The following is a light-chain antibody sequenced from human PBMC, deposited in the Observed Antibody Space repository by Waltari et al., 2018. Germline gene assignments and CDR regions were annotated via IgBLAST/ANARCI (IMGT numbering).Light chain of an antibody. J-gene: IGKJ1*01. V-gene: IGKV3-15*01. CDR3: QQYNNWPIT. CDR2: GAS. CDR1: QSVSSN. Sequence: EIVMTQSPATLSVSPGERATLSCRASQSVSSNLAWYQQKPGQAPRLLIYGASTRATGIPARLSGSGSGTEFTLTISSLQSEDFAVYYCQQYNNWPITFGQGTKVEI.